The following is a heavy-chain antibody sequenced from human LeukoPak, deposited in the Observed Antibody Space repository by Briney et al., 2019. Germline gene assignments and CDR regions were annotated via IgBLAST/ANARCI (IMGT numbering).Heavy chain of an antibody. V-gene: IGHV3-7*02. CDR3: ARPTAPYYYYGMDV. J-gene: IGHJ6*02. D-gene: IGHD1-1*01. CDR1: GFTFSSYW. Sequence: PGGSLRLSCAASGFTFSSYWTSWVRQAPGKGLEWVANIKQDGSAKFYVDSVKGRFTISRDNAKNSLYLQMNSLRAEDTAVYYCARPTAPYYYYGMDVWGQGTTVTVPS. CDR2: IKQDGSAK.